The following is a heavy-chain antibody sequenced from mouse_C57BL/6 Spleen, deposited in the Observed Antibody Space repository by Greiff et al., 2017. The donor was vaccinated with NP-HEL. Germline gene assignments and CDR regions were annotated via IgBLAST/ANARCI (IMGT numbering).Heavy chain of an antibody. D-gene: IGHD3-2*02. V-gene: IGHV2-6*01. J-gene: IGHJ4*01. CDR1: GFSLTSYG. CDR2: IWGVGST. CDR3: ARDSSGYVGAMDY. Sequence: QVTLKVSGPGLVAPSQSLSITCTVSGFSLTSYGVDWVRQSPGKGLEWLGVIWGVGSTNYNSALKSRLSISKDNSKSQVFLKMNSLQTDDTAMYYCARDSSGYVGAMDYWGQGTSVTVSS.